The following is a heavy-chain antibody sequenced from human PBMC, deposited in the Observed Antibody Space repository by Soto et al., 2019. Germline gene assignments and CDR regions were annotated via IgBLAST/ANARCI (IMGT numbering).Heavy chain of an antibody. D-gene: IGHD3-10*01. J-gene: IGHJ3*02. CDR1: GFSFGDYS. V-gene: IGHV3-49*03. CDR3: ASRNGPGEADAFDI. CDR2: IRSKAYGGTT. Sequence: GGSLRLSCIGSGFSFGDYSMSWFRQAPGKGLEWVGFIRSKAYGGTTGYAASVKGRFTSSRDDSNSIAYLQMNSLKTEDTAMYYCASRNGPGEADAFDIWGQGTMVTVSS.